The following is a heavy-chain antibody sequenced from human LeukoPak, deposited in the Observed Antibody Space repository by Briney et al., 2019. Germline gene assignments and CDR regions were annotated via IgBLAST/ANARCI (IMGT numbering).Heavy chain of an antibody. J-gene: IGHJ3*02. D-gene: IGHD2-15*01. CDR1: GFTVSSNY. CDR3: ARDSAKLLNAFDI. Sequence: GGSLRLSCAASGFTVSSNYMGWVRQAPGKGLEWVSVIYSGGSTYYADSVKGRFTISRDNSKNTLYLQMNSLRAEDTAVYYCARDSAKLLNAFDIWGQGTMVTVSS. V-gene: IGHV3-66*01. CDR2: IYSGGST.